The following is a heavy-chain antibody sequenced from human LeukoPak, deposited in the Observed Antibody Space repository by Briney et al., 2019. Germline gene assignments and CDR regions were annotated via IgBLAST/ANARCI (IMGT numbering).Heavy chain of an antibody. V-gene: IGHV3-48*01. Sequence: GGSLRLSCAASGFTFSSYSMNWVRQAPGKGLEWVSYISSSSSTIYYADSVKGRFTISRDNAKNSLYLQMNSLRAEDTAVYYCARAHRYCSGGSCYLVGIIDYWGQGTLVTVSS. D-gene: IGHD2-15*01. J-gene: IGHJ4*02. CDR1: GFTFSSYS. CDR2: ISSSSSTI. CDR3: ARAHRYCSGGSCYLVGIIDY.